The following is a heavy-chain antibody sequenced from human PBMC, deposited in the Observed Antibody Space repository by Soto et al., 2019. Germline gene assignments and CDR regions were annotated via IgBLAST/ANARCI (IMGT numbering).Heavy chain of an antibody. CDR2: IVVGSGNT. V-gene: IGHV1-58*01. D-gene: IGHD2-15*01. CDR1: GFTFTSSA. Sequence: ASVKVSCKASGFTFTSSAVQWVRQARGQRLEWIGWIVVGSGNTNYAQKFQERVTITRDMSTSTAYMELSSLRSEDTAVYYCAASVVPRAFDIWGQGKMVTVSS. J-gene: IGHJ3*02. CDR3: AASVVPRAFDI.